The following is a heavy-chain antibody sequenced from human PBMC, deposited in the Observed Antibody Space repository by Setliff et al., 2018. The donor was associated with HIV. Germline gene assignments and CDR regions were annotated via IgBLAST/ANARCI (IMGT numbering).Heavy chain of an antibody. CDR1: GGSISSSSYY. CDR2: IYTTGST. D-gene: IGHD3-22*01. J-gene: IGHJ6*02. V-gene: IGHV4-61*02. CDR3: ARQDQYDDSGYYVGFYGMDV. Sequence: LSLTCTVSGGSISSSSYYWTWIRQPAGKGLEWIGRIYTTGSTNYNPFLKSRVTISVDTSKNQFSLKLSSVTAADTAVYYCARQDQYDDSGYYVGFYGMDVWGQGTTVTVSS.